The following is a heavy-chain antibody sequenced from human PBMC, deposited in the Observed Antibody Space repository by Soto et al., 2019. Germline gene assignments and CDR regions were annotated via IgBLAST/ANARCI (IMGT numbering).Heavy chain of an antibody. J-gene: IGHJ4*02. Sequence: GGSLRLSCAASGFTFSMFWMHWVRQVPGKGPEWVSRINDDGISTNYADSVKGRFTVSRDNAKNILYLQMNALRVEDTAVYYCTRGPRSTSTGTGAFWGQGTLVTVSS. CDR1: GFTFSMFW. CDR2: INDDGIST. CDR3: TRGPRSTSTGTGAF. V-gene: IGHV3-74*01. D-gene: IGHD1-1*01.